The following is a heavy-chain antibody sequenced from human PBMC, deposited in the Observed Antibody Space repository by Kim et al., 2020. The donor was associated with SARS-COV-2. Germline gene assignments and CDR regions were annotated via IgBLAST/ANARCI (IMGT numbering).Heavy chain of an antibody. D-gene: IGHD6-6*01. CDR2: ISHDGSNK. J-gene: IGHJ6*02. Sequence: GGSLRLSCAASGFTFSSYAMHWVRQAPGKGLEWVAVISHDGSNKYYADSVKGRFTISRDNSKNTLYLQMNSLRAEDTAVYYCARSIAGSYYYGMDVWGQG. CDR1: GFTFSSYA. CDR3: ARSIAGSYYYGMDV. V-gene: IGHV3-30-3*01.